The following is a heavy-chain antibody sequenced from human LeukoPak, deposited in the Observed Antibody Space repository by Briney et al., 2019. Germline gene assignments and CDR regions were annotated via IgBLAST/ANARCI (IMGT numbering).Heavy chain of an antibody. CDR2: IDSGGTT. D-gene: IGHD2-15*01. J-gene: IGHJ4*02. CDR3: AKDFCSGGSCYSLNY. CDR1: GFTVSTNY. Sequence: PGGSLRLSCAASGFTVSTNYMTWVRQAPGKGLEWVSLIDSGGTTYYADSVKGRFTISRDNSKNTLYLQMNSLRAEDTAVYYCAKDFCSGGSCYSLNYWGQGTLVTVSS. V-gene: IGHV3-66*01.